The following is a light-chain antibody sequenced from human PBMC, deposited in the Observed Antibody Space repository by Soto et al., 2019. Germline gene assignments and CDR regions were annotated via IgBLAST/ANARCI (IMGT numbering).Light chain of an antibody. V-gene: IGKV3-11*01. CDR1: QSVSSY. CDR2: DAF. CDR3: QQRAAWPLT. Sequence: EIVLTQSPATLSLSPGERVTLSCRASQSVSSYLAWYQQKPGQAPRLLIYDAFNRATGIPARFSGSGSGTDFTLTISSLEPEDFAVYYCQQRAAWPLTFGGGTMVEIK. J-gene: IGKJ4*01.